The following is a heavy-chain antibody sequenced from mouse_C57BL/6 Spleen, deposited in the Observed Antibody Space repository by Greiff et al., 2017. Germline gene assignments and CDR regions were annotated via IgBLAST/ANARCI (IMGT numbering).Heavy chain of an antibody. CDR2: IDPENGDT. V-gene: IGHV14-4*01. J-gene: IGHJ4*01. CDR1: GFNITDDY. Sequence: VQLQQSGAELVRPGASVKLSCTASGFNITDDYMHWVKQRPEQGLEWIGWIDPENGDTEYASKFQGKATITADTSSNTAYLQLSSLTSEDTAVYYCSGTIYYGYDWAMDYWGQGTSVTVSS. D-gene: IGHD2-2*01. CDR3: SGTIYYGYDWAMDY.